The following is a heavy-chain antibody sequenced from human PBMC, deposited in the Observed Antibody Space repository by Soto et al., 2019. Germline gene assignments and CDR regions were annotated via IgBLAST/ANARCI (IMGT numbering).Heavy chain of an antibody. V-gene: IGHV5-51*01. Sequence: GEALEISFKGSGYSFTSYWIRWVRQMPGKGLEWMGIIYPGDSDTRYSPSFQGQVTISADKSISTAYLQWSSLKASDTAMYYCARHAEDMGSADYWGQGTLVTVSS. CDR2: IYPGDSDT. J-gene: IGHJ4*02. CDR3: ARHAEDMGSADY. D-gene: IGHD2-15*01. CDR1: GYSFTSYW.